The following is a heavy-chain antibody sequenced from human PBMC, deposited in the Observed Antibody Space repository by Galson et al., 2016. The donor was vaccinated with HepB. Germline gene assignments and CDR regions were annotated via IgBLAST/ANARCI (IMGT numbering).Heavy chain of an antibody. Sequence: SLRLSCAGSGFIFSGFVMHWVRQASGKGLEWVGRIRSKTHSYATAYATSVEGRFTISRDDSKNTTYLLMNSLKTEDTAVYYCSSRDFTHYGVDYWGLGTLVIVSS. CDR3: SSRDFTHYGVDY. CDR2: IRSKTHSYAT. CDR1: GFIFSGFV. D-gene: IGHD3-16*01. J-gene: IGHJ4*02. V-gene: IGHV3-73*01.